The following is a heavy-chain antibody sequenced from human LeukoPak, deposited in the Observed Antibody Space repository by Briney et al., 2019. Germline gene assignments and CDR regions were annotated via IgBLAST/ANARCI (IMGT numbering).Heavy chain of an antibody. CDR1: GYTFTSYG. CDR3: ARDYGYYDSSGPISLY. CDR2: ISAYNGNT. J-gene: IGHJ4*02. Sequence: ASVTVSYKASGYTFTSYGISWVRQAPGQGLEWMGWISAYNGNTNYAQKLQGRVTMTTDTSSSTAYMELRSLRSDDTAVYYCARDYGYYDSSGPISLYWGQGTLVTVSS. V-gene: IGHV1-18*01. D-gene: IGHD3-22*01.